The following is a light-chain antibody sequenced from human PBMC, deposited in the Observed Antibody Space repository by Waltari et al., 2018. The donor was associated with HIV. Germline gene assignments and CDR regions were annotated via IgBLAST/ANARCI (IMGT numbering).Light chain of an antibody. CDR2: AAS. Sequence: DLQMTQSRSSLSPSVGDRVTITCRTSQNISSYLNWYQQKPGKAPTLLIYAASSLQSGVPSRFSGSGSGTDFTLTISSLQPEDFATYYWQQSYSPPYTFGQGTKLEIK. J-gene: IGKJ2*01. CDR3: QQSYSPPYT. CDR1: QNISSY. V-gene: IGKV1-39*01.